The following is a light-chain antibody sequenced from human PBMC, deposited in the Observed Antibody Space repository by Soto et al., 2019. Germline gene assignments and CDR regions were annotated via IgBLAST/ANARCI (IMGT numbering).Light chain of an antibody. CDR2: INSDGSH. V-gene: IGLV4-69*01. CDR1: SGHSSYA. J-gene: IGLJ3*02. CDR3: QTWGTGIRV. Sequence: QPVLTQSPSASASLGASVKLTCTLISGHSSYAIAWHQQQPEKGPRYLMKINSDGSHNKGDGIPDRFSGSTSGPERYLTISRLQSDDEADYYCQTWGTGIRVFGGVTKLTVL.